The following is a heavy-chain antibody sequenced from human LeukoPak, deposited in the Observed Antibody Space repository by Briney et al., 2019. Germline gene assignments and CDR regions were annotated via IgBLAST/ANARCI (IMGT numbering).Heavy chain of an antibody. CDR3: ASSSGSYYGAFDI. V-gene: IGHV3-30*01. J-gene: IGHJ3*02. CDR2: ISYDGSNK. CDR1: GFTFSSYA. Sequence: GGSLRLSCAASGFTFSSYAMHWVRQAPGKGLEWVAVISYDGSNKYYADSVKARFTISRDNSKNTLYLQMNSLRAEDTAVYYCASSSGSYYGAFDIWGQGTMVTVSS. D-gene: IGHD1-26*01.